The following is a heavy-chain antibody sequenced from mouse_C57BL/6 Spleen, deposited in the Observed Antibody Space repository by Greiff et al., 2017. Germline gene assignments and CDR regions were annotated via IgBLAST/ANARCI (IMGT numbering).Heavy chain of an antibody. J-gene: IGHJ2*01. D-gene: IGHD2-4*01. CDR1: GYTFTSYW. V-gene: IGHV1-55*01. CDR2: IYPGSGST. CDR3: ARGGYDYEDY. Sequence: QVQLQQPGAELVKPGASVKMSCKASGYTFTSYWITWVKQRPGQGLEWIGDIYPGSGSTNYNEKFKSKATLTVDTSSSTAYMQLSSLTSEDTAIYYCARGGYDYEDYWGQGTTLTVSS.